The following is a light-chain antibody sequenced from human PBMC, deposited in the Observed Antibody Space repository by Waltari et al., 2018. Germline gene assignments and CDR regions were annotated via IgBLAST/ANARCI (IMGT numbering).Light chain of an antibody. CDR2: DTS. CDR1: QSVSKS. V-gene: IGKV3-20*01. CDR3: MQSLQAVWT. J-gene: IGKJ1*01. Sequence: EIVLTQSPGTLSLSPGERVTVSCRASQSVSKSLAWYQQKPGQAPRLLIYDTSTRATGIPDRFSGSGSGTDFTLKISRVEAEDVGVYYCMQSLQAVWTFGQGTKVEIK.